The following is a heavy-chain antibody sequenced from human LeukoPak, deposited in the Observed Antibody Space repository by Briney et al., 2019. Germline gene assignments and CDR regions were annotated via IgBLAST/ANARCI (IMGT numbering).Heavy chain of an antibody. CDR1: GGSISSYY. CDR3: ARVVGGCSSSSCYGNFDY. V-gene: IGHV4-4*07. J-gene: IGHJ4*02. Sequence: SETLSLTCTVSGGSISSYYWSWIRQPAGKGLGWIGRIYTSGSTKYNPSLKSRVTMSVDTSKNQFSLKLSSVTAADTAVYYCARVVGGCSSSSCYGNFDYWGQGTLVTVSS. CDR2: IYTSGST. D-gene: IGHD2-2*01.